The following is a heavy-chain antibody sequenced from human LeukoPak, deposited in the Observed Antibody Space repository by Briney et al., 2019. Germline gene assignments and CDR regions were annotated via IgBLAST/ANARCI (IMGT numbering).Heavy chain of an antibody. D-gene: IGHD5-24*01. V-gene: IGHV4-4*07. CDR3: ARSSRDSFNYWLDP. CDR2: IYASGTT. Sequence: SETLSLTCTVSGGSTSSYYWSWIRQPAGKGLEWIGRIYASGTTNYNPSLKSRVTMSIDTSKNQFSLSLTSVTAADTAVYYCARSSRDSFNYWLDPWGQGTLVTVSS. J-gene: IGHJ5*02. CDR1: GGSTSSYY.